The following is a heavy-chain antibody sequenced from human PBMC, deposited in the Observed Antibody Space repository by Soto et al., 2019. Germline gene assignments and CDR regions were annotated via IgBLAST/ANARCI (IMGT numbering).Heavy chain of an antibody. CDR1: GGSISNYY. J-gene: IGHJ4*02. Sequence: QVQLQESGPGLVKPSETLSLTCTVSGGSISNYYWSWIRQPPGKGLEWIAYIYYSGSTNYNPSLKSRVTITVDTSKNQFSLKLCSVTAADTAVYYCARGGWRLIDYWGQGTLVTVSS. CDR3: ARGGWRLIDY. D-gene: IGHD2-21*02. V-gene: IGHV4-59*08. CDR2: IYYSGST.